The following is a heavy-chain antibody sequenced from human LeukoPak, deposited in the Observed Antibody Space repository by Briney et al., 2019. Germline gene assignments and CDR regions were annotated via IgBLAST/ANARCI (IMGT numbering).Heavy chain of an antibody. CDR1: GGTFSSYA. CDR2: IIPIFGTA. CDR3: ARERVGATASGAFDI. D-gene: IGHD1-26*01. Sequence: SVKVSCKASGGTFSSYAISWVRQAPGQGLEWMGGIIPIFGTANYAQKFQGRVTITTDESTSTAYMELSSLRSEDTAVYYCARERVGATASGAFDIWGQGTMVTVSS. V-gene: IGHV1-69*05. J-gene: IGHJ3*02.